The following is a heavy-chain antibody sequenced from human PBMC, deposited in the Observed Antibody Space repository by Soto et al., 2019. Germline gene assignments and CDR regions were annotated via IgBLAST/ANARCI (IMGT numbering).Heavy chain of an antibody. D-gene: IGHD3-22*01. CDR3: ARDGSGYRSRASPMDV. CDR2: VIPIFGTA. CDR1: GDTFSSYA. V-gene: IGHV1-69*01. Sequence: QVQLVQPGAEVKKPGSSVKVSCKTSGDTFSSYAIIWVRQAPGQGLEWMGGVIPIFGTANYAQKFRGRVTITADESTTTAYMELSGLRSEDTAVYYCARDGSGYRSRASPMDVWGQGTTVTVSS. J-gene: IGHJ6*02.